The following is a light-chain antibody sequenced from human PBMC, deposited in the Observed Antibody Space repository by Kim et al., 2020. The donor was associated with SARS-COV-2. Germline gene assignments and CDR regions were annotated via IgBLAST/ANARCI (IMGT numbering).Light chain of an antibody. V-gene: IGKV2-30*02. J-gene: IGKJ2*01. CDR1: QSLAHSDGNTY. CDR3: MQGTHWPPYT. Sequence: DVVMTQSPLSLPVTLGQPASISCRSSQSLAHSDGNTYLNWFQQRPGQSPRRLIYKVSNRDSGVPDRFSGSGSGTDFTLKISRVEAEDVGVYYCMQGTHWPPYTFGQGTKLEI. CDR2: KVS.